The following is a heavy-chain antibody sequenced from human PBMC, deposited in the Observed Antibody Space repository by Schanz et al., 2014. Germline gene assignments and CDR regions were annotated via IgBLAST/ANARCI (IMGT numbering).Heavy chain of an antibody. CDR3: ARAPPLVRGIAGWFGP. CDR2: IGGDASRT. CDR1: GFNFITFA. V-gene: IGHV3-23*04. D-gene: IGHD3-10*01. Sequence: EVHLVESGGGLVQPGGSLRLSCAASGFNFITFAMSWVRQAPGKGPEWVSAIGGDASRTYYADSVKGRFTISRDNSKSPLYLQINSRRADDTALYYCARAPPLVRGIAGWFGPWGQGSLVTVSS. J-gene: IGHJ5*02.